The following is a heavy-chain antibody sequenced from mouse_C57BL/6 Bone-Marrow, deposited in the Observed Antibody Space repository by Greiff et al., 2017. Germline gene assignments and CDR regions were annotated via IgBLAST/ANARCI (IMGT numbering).Heavy chain of an antibody. CDR3: ARDGYYPWYFDV. CDR1: GYTFTSYW. V-gene: IGHV1-64*01. CDR2: IHPNSGST. Sequence: QVQLKQPGAELVKPGASVKLSCKASGYTFTSYWMHWVKQRPGQGLEWIGMIHPNSGSTNYNEKFKSKATLTVDKSSSTAYMQLSSLTSEDSAVYYCARDGYYPWYFDVWGTGTTVTVSS. J-gene: IGHJ1*03. D-gene: IGHD2-3*01.